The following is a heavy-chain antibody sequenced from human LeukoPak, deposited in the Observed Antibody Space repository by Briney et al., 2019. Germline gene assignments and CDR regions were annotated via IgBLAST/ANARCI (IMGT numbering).Heavy chain of an antibody. D-gene: IGHD1-7*01. CDR2: IIPIFGTA. J-gene: IGHJ6*03. Sequence: SVKVSCKASGGTFSSYAISWVRQAPGQGLEWMGGIIPIFGTANYAQKFQGRVTITTDESTSTAYMELNSLRSEDTAVYYCARLIRTGTTNYYMDGWGKGTTVTVSS. CDR1: GGTFSSYA. V-gene: IGHV1-69*05. CDR3: ARLIRTGTTNYYMDG.